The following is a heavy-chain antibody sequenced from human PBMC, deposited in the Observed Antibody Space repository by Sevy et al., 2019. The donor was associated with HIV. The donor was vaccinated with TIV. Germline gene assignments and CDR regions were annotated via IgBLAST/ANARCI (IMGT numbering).Heavy chain of an antibody. J-gene: IGHJ6*02. CDR3: ARPRANYVDHYFFYAMDV. V-gene: IGHV3-30-3*01. CDR2: ISYDGSDK. D-gene: IGHD4-17*01. CDR1: GFALSNYYA. Sequence: GGSLSLSCAASGFALSNYYAMHWVRQAPGKGLEWGALISYDGSDKYYADSVKGRFTISRDNFKNTLYLQMNSLTTEDTAVYYCARPRANYVDHYFFYAMDVWGQGTTVTVSS.